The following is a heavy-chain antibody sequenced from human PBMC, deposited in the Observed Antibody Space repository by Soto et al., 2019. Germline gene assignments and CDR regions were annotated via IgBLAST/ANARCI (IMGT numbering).Heavy chain of an antibody. CDR3: ARVYAAGRGDY. Sequence: SETLSLTCTVSGGSISSYYWSWIRQPPGKGLEWIGYIYYSGSTKYNPSLKSRVTISVDTSKNQFSLKLSSVSAADTAVYYCARVYAAGRGDYWGKGIPVTVSS. CDR1: GGSISSYY. CDR2: IYYSGST. V-gene: IGHV4-59*01. D-gene: IGHD6-13*01. J-gene: IGHJ4*02.